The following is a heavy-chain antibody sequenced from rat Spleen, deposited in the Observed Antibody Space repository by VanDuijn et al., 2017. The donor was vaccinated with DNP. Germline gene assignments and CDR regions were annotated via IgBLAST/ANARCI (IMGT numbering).Heavy chain of an antibody. D-gene: IGHD1-1*01. Sequence: EVQLVESGGGLVQPGRSLKLSCAASGVTFSDYNMAWVRQAPKKGLEWVATINYDGSSTYYRDSVKGRFTISRDNAKSTLYLQMDSLRSEDTATYYCATTDMAVGFDYWGQGTLVSVSS. CDR3: ATTDMAVGFDY. J-gene: IGHJ3*01. V-gene: IGHV5-7*01. CDR2: INYDGSST. CDR1: GVTFSDYN.